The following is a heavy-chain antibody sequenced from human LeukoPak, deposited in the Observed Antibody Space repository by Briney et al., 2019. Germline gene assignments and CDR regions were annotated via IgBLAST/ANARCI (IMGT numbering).Heavy chain of an antibody. J-gene: IGHJ6*02. CDR3: ARDIVVVVPYGMDV. V-gene: IGHV1-8*01. Sequence: ASVKVSCKASGYTFTSYDINWVRQATGQGLEGMGWMDPNSGNTGYAQKFQGRVTMTRNTSISTAYMELSSLRSEDTAVYYCARDIVVVVPYGMDVWGQGTTVTVSS. CDR1: GYTFTSYD. CDR2: MDPNSGNT. D-gene: IGHD2-15*01.